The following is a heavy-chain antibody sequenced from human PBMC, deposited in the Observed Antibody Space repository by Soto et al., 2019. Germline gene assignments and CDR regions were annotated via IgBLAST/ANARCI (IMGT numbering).Heavy chain of an antibody. CDR1: GGSIWSTNW. V-gene: IGHV4-4*02. CDR3: ARADDNSGYGDY. D-gene: IGHD3-22*01. CDR2: IYHSGST. J-gene: IGHJ4*02. Sequence: QVQLQESGPGLVKPSGTLSLTCAVSGGSIWSTNWWGWVRQPPGKGLEWIGEIYHSGSTNYDPSLKSRVTISVDKSKNQFSLKLSSVTAADTAVYYCARADDNSGYGDYWGQGTLVTVSS.